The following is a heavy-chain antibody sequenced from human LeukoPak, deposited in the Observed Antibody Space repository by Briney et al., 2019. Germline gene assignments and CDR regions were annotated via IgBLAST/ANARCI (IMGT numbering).Heavy chain of an antibody. D-gene: IGHD3-16*01. CDR2: ISKSGDHT. CDR3: ATSWGPDTSAFRWGRDGMDV. Sequence: GSLRLSCAVSGLTFNNYAMSWVRQAPGKGLEWVSAISKSGDHTYYAASAKGRFTIHRDNSKNTQYLQMNSLRAEDTAVYYCATSWGPDTSAFRWGRDGMDVWGQGTTVIVS. V-gene: IGHV3-23*01. J-gene: IGHJ6*02. CDR1: GLTFNNYA.